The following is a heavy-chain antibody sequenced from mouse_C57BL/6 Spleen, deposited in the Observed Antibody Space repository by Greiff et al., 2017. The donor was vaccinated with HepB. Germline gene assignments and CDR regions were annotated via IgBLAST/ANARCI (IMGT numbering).Heavy chain of an antibody. D-gene: IGHD1-1*01. Sequence: EVKLQESGPVLVKPGASVKMSCKASGYTFTDYYMNWVKQSHGKSLEWIGVINPYNGGTSYNQKFKGKATLTVDKSSSTAYMELNSLTSEDSAVYYCARILRYYFDYWGQGTTLTVSS. CDR2: INPYNGGT. V-gene: IGHV1-19*01. J-gene: IGHJ2*01. CDR3: ARILRYYFDY. CDR1: GYTFTDYY.